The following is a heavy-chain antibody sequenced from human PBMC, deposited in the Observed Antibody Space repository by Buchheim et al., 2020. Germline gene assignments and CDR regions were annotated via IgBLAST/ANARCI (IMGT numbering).Heavy chain of an antibody. CDR1: GFTFTNYQ. Sequence: EVQLVESGGGLLHPGGSLRLSCVVSGFTFTNYQMNWVRQAPGKGLEWVSYIDMSGTSIYYADSVKGRFTVSRDNAKNSLYLQMNSLRAEDTAVYYCARGGTGNSDNWFGPWGQGTL. D-gene: IGHD3/OR15-3a*01. CDR3: ARGGTGNSDNWFGP. CDR2: IDMSGTSI. V-gene: IGHV3-48*03. J-gene: IGHJ5*02.